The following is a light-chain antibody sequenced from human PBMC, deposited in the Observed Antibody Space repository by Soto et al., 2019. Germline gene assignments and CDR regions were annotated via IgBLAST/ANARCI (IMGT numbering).Light chain of an antibody. Sequence: EIVLTQSPATLSLSPGERATLSCRASQSVSSYLAWYHQKPGQAPRLLIYDVANRATGTPARFSGSGSGTAFTLTMSSLEPEDFTVYYCQHRSSWPLTFGGGNKVEIK. V-gene: IGKV3-11*01. CDR1: QSVSSY. CDR3: QHRSSWPLT. J-gene: IGKJ4*01. CDR2: DVA.